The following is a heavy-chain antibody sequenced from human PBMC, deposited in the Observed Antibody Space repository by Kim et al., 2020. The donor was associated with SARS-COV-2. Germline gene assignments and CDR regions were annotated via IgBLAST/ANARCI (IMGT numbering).Heavy chain of an antibody. Sequence: GESLKISCKASGYSFTTYWIGWVRQTPGKGLEWMGIIYPGDSDTRYSPSFQGQVIISADKSISTAYLQWSSLKASDTALYYCARGSWHISDILTGYYPNWFAPWGRGTLVRV. CDR1: GYSFTTYW. CDR2: IYPGDSDT. CDR3: ARGSWHISDILTGYYPNWFAP. V-gene: IGHV5-51*01. D-gene: IGHD3-9*01. J-gene: IGHJ5*02.